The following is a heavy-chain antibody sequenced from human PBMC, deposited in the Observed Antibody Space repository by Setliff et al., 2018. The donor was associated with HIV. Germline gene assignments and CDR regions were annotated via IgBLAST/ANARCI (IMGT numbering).Heavy chain of an antibody. J-gene: IGHJ3*02. CDR1: GGSISSGSYY. Sequence: SETLSLTCTVSGGSISSGSYYWTWIRQSAGKGLEWIGRIYTGGKTSYNPSLKSRVTISADTSKSQFSLKLTSVTAADTAIYYCARDVTVVWGVSIFYVFDIWGQGTMVTVSS. D-gene: IGHD3-10*01. CDR2: IYTGGKT. V-gene: IGHV4-61*02. CDR3: ARDVTVVWGVSIFYVFDI.